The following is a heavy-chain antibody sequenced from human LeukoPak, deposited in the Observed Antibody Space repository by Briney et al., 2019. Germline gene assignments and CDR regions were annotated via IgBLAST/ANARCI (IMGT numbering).Heavy chain of an antibody. Sequence: KPSETLSLTCTVSGGSISSYYWSWIRQPPGKGLEWVGSIYYSGSTNYNPSPKSRVTISVDTSKNQFSLKMSSVTAADTAVYYCARQVVEDHPDIDSRGWYWVYFDLWGRGTLVTVSS. J-gene: IGHJ2*01. CDR2: IYYSGST. V-gene: IGHV4-59*01. D-gene: IGHD6-19*01. CDR3: ARQVVEDHPDIDSRGWYWVYFDL. CDR1: GGSISSYY.